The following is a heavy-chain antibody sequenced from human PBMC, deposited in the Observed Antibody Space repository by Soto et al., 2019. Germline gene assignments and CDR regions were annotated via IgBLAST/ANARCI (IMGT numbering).Heavy chain of an antibody. CDR2: IDPDGSDT. Sequence: GGSLRLSCAASGFAFSRFPMHWVRQAPGKGLVWVSRIDPDGSDTTYADSVKGRFTISRDNAKNIVYLQMGSLRAEDTALYYCATMAGTYPYWGQGTLVTVSS. D-gene: IGHD1-26*01. CDR1: GFAFSRFP. V-gene: IGHV3-74*01. J-gene: IGHJ4*02. CDR3: ATMAGTYPY.